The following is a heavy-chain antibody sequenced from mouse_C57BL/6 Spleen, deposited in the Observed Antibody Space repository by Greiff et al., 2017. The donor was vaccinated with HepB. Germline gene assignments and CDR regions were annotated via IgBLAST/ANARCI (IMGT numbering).Heavy chain of an antibody. CDR2: IDPSDSYT. V-gene: IGHV1-69*01. CDR1: GYTFTSYW. D-gene: IGHD4-1*01. J-gene: IGHJ2*01. CDR3: ARIGTGNGY. Sequence: QVQLKQPGAELVMPGASVKLSCKASGYTFTSYWMHWVKQRPGQGLEWIGEIDPSDSYTNYNQKFKGKSTLTVDKSSSTAYMQLSSLTSEDSAVYYCARIGTGNGYWGQGTTLTVSS.